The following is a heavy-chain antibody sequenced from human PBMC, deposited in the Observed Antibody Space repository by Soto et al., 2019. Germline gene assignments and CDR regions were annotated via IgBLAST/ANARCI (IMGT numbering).Heavy chain of an antibody. CDR1: GFSLSSSGVG. CDR3: ARVMGSGTVGVFDY. D-gene: IGHD6-13*01. V-gene: IGHV2-5*02. J-gene: IGHJ4*02. Sequence: QITLKESGPTLVKPTQTLTLTCTFSGFSLSSSGVGVGWIRQPPGKALEWLALIYWDNYKQYSPSLKNRFTLTTDTTKNQVVLTMTKMEPVDTGTYYCARVMGSGTVGVFDYWGQGTLVTVSS. CDR2: IYWDNYK.